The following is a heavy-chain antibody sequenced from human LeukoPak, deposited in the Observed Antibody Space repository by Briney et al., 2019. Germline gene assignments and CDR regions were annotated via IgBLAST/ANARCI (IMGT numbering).Heavy chain of an antibody. CDR2: ISSSSSYI. CDR1: GFTFSSYS. J-gene: IGHJ6*04. V-gene: IGHV3-21*01. CDR3: ARGMGDYVYYYYGMDV. Sequence: GGSLRLSCAASGFTFSSYSMNWVRQAPGKGLEWVSSISSSSSYIYYADSVKGRFTISRDNAKNSLYLQKNSLRAEDTAVYYCARGMGDYVYYYYGMDVWGKGTTVTVSS. D-gene: IGHD4-17*01.